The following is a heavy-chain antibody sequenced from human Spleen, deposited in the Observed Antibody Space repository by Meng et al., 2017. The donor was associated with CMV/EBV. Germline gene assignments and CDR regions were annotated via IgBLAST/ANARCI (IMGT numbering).Heavy chain of an antibody. CDR2: IWYDGTNK. CDR3: ARDRMTTFEVGDYYSGMDV. CDR1: GFTFSNYG. V-gene: IGHV3-33*01. D-gene: IGHD3-10*02. Sequence: GGSLRLSCAASGFTFSNYGMHWVRQAPGKGLEWVAVIWYDGTNKYYADSVKGRFTISRDNSKNTVYLQMNSLRAEDTAVYYCARDRMTTFEVGDYYSGMDVWGQGTTVTVSS. J-gene: IGHJ6*02.